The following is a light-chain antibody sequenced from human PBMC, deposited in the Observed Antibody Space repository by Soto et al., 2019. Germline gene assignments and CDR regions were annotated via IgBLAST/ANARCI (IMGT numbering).Light chain of an antibody. CDR2: VAS. CDR1: QYLSSSY. Sequence: EIVLTQSPGTLSLSPGERATLSCRASQYLSSSYLVWYQQKPGQAPRLLIYVASSRATGIPDRFSGSGSATEYTLTISRLEPEDFAVYYCQQQGTFGQGTKLEIK. CDR3: QQQGT. J-gene: IGKJ2*01. V-gene: IGKV3-20*01.